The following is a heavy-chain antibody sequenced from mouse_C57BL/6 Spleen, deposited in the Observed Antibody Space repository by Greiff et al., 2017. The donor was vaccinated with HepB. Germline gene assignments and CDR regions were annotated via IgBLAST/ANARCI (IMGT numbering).Heavy chain of an antibody. Sequence: VMLVESGPELVKPGASVKISCKASGYAFSSSWMNWVKQRPGKGLEWIGRIYPGDGDTNYNGKFKGKATLTADKSSSTAYMQLSSLTSEDSAVYFSARKEIYYDYDYFDYWGQGTTLTVSS. CDR2: IYPGDGDT. D-gene: IGHD2-4*01. V-gene: IGHV1-82*01. CDR3: ARKEIYYDYDYFDY. CDR1: GYAFSSSW. J-gene: IGHJ2*01.